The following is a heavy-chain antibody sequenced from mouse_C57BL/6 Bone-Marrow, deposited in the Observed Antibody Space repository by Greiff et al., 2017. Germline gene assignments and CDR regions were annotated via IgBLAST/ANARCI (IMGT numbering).Heavy chain of an antibody. CDR2: IRLKSDNYAT. Sequence: DVMLVESGGGLVQPGGSMKLSCVASGFTFSNYWMNWVRQSPEKGLEWVAQIRLKSDNYATHYAESVKGMFTISRDDSKSSVYLQMNNLRAEDTGIYYCTVYYGNYLFAYWGQGTLVTVSA. D-gene: IGHD2-1*01. V-gene: IGHV6-3*01. CDR3: TVYYGNYLFAY. CDR1: GFTFSNYW. J-gene: IGHJ3*01.